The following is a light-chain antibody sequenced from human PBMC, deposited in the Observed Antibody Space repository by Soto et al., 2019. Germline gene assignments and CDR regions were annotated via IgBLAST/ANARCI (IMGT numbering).Light chain of an antibody. CDR2: DVS. CDR3: SSYSSSIYVI. J-gene: IGLJ2*01. Sequence: QSALTQVASVSGFPGQSISISCTGTSSDVGGYNYVSWYQLHPGRAPKLIIFDVSNRPSGVSNRFSGSKSGNTASLTISGLQAEDEADYYCSSYSSSIYVIFGGGTQPTVL. V-gene: IGLV2-14*03. CDR1: SSDVGGYNY.